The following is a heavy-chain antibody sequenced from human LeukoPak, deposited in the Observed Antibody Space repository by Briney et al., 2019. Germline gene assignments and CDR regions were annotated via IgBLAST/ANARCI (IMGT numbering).Heavy chain of an antibody. CDR3: ARDPGDYYYYYYYMDV. Sequence: GGSLRLSCAASGFTVSSNYMSWVRQAPGKGLEWVANIKQDGSEKYYVDSVKGRFTISRDNAKNSLYLQMNSLRAEDTAVYYCARDPGDYYYYYYYMDVWGKGTTVTISS. CDR1: GFTVSSNY. CDR2: IKQDGSEK. J-gene: IGHJ6*03. V-gene: IGHV3-7*01. D-gene: IGHD2-21*02.